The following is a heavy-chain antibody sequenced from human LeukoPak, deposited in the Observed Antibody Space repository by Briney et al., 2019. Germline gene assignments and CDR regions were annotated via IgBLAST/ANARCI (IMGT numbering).Heavy chain of an antibody. J-gene: IGHJ4*02. CDR2: IKQDGSEK. Sequence: PGGSLRLSCAASGFTFSSYAMSWVRQAPGKGLEWVANIKQDGSEKYYVDSVKGRFTISRDNAKNSLYLQMNSLRAEDTAVYYCARDSLYYDILTGSPLDYWGQGTLVTVSS. D-gene: IGHD3-9*01. V-gene: IGHV3-7*01. CDR3: ARDSLYYDILTGSPLDY. CDR1: GFTFSSYA.